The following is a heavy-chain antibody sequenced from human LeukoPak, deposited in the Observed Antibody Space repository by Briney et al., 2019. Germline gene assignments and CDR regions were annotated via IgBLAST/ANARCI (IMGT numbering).Heavy chain of an antibody. D-gene: IGHD3-3*01. CDR2: INPNSGGT. V-gene: IGHV1-2*02. CDR3: ASLSPVFGVVMNAFDI. J-gene: IGHJ3*02. CDR1: GYTFTGYY. Sequence: ASVKVSCKASGYTFTGYYMHWVRQAPGQGLEWMGWINPNSGGTNYAQKFQGRVTMTRDTSISTAYMELSRLRSDDTAVYYCASLSPVFGVVMNAFDIWGQGTMVTVSS.